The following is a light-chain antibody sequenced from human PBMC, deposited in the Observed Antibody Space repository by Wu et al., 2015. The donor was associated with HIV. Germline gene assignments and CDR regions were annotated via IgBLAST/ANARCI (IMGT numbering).Light chain of an antibody. CDR1: QSVSSY. V-gene: IGKV3-11*01. Sequence: EIVLTQSPATLSLSPGERATLSCRASQSVSSYLAWYQQKPGQAPRLLIYDASNRATGIPARFSGSGSGTDFTLTISSLEPEDFAVYYCQHRSNWPLSFGGGTKVEDQT. J-gene: IGKJ4*01. CDR2: DAS. CDR3: QHRSNWPLS.